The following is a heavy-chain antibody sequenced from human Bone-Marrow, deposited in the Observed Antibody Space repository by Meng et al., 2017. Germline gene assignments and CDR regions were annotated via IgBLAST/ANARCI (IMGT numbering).Heavy chain of an antibody. CDR2: IRSKAYGGTT. D-gene: IGHD3-3*01. CDR3: TSPRGPQYYDFWSGYFLGWFDP. J-gene: IGHJ5*02. V-gene: IGHV3-49*04. CDR1: GFYFNNAW. Sequence: GESLKISCAASGFYFNNAWMSWVRQAPGKGLEWVGFIRSKAYGGTTEYAASVKGRFTISRDDSKSIAYLQMNSLKTEDTAVYYCTSPRGPQYYDFWSGYFLGWFDPWGQGTLVTVSS.